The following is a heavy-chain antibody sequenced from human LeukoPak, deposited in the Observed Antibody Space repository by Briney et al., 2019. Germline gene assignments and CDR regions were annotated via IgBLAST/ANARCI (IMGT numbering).Heavy chain of an antibody. J-gene: IGHJ4*02. CDR1: GGSISSGGYY. Sequence: PSETLSLTCTVSGGSISSGGYYWSWIRQHPGKGLEWIGYIYYSGSTYYNPSLKSRVTISVDTSKNQFSLKLSSVTAADTAVYYCARVSPLGPFDYWGQGILVTVSS. CDR2: IYYSGST. CDR3: ARVSPLGPFDY. V-gene: IGHV4-31*03. D-gene: IGHD3-16*01.